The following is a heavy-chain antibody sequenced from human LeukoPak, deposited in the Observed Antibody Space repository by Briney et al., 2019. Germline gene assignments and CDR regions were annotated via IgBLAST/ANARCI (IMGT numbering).Heavy chain of an antibody. Sequence: PSETLSLTCTVSGGSISSYYWSWIRQPAGKGLEWNGRIYTSGSTNYNPSLKSRVTMSVDTSKNQFSLKLSSVTAADTAVYYCARDYCSGGSCYLFDYWGQGTLVTVSS. CDR2: IYTSGST. D-gene: IGHD2-15*01. CDR3: ARDYCSGGSCYLFDY. J-gene: IGHJ4*02. V-gene: IGHV4-4*07. CDR1: GGSISSYY.